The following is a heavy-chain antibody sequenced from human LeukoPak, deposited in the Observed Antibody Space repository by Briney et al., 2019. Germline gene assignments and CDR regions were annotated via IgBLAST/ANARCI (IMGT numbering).Heavy chain of an antibody. CDR1: GYSFTTYW. CDR2: IYPGDSDT. J-gene: IGHJ4*02. Sequence: GESLKISCKGSGYSFTTYWIGWVRQMPGKGLEWMGIIYPGDSDTRYSPSFQGQVTISADKSISTAYLQWSSLKASDTAMYYCASTPYCSSTSCYYFDYWGQGTLVTVSS. V-gene: IGHV5-51*01. CDR3: ASTPYCSSTSCYYFDY. D-gene: IGHD2-2*01.